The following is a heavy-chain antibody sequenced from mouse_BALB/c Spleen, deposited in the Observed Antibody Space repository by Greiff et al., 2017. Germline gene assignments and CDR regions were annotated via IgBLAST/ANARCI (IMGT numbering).Heavy chain of an antibody. D-gene: IGHD2-10*02. CDR2: IYPGNVNT. CDR3: AREYGNYEYFDV. J-gene: IGHJ1*01. CDR1: GYTFTSYY. V-gene: IGHV1S56*01. Sequence: QVQLQQSGPELVKPGASVRISCKASGYTFTSYYIHWVKQRPGQGLEWIGWIYPGNVNTKYNEKFKGKATLTADKSSSTAYMQLSSLTSEDSAVYFCAREYGNYEYFDVWGAGTTVTVSS.